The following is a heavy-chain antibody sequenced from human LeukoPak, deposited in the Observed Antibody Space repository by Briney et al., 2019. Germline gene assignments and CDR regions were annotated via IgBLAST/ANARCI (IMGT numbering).Heavy chain of an antibody. CDR3: ARGISYFDY. D-gene: IGHD3-3*01. V-gene: IGHV4-34*01. Sequence: SETLSLTYAVYGGSFSGYYWSWIRQPPGKGLEWIGEINHSGSTNYNPSLKSRVTISVDTSKNQFSLKLSSVTVADTAVYYCARGISYFDYWGQGTLVTVSS. CDR2: INHSGST. J-gene: IGHJ4*02. CDR1: GGSFSGYY.